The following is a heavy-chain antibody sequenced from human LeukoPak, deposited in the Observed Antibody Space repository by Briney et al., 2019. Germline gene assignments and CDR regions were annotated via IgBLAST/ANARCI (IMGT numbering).Heavy chain of an antibody. D-gene: IGHD4-17*01. CDR2: INHSGST. J-gene: IGHJ3*02. Sequence: SETLSLTCAVYGGPFSGYYWSWIRQPPGKGLEWIGEINHSGSTNYNPSLKSRVTISVDTSKNQFSLKLSSATAADTAVYYCALTPYGDYEGAFDIWGQGTMVTVSS. V-gene: IGHV4-34*01. CDR1: GGPFSGYY. CDR3: ALTPYGDYEGAFDI.